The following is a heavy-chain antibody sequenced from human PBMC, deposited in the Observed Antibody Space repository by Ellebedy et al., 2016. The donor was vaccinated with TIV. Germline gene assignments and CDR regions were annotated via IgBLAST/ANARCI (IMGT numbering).Heavy chain of an antibody. V-gene: IGHV1-69*13. CDR3: AAVGAARRFDY. CDR1: GGTFSSYA. J-gene: IGHJ4*02. D-gene: IGHD6-6*01. CDR2: IIPIFGTA. Sequence: SVKVSXKASGGTFSSYAISWVRQAPGQGLEWMGGIIPIFGTANYAQKFQGRVTITADESTSTAYMELSSLRSEDTAVYYCAAVGAARRFDYWGQGTLVTVSS.